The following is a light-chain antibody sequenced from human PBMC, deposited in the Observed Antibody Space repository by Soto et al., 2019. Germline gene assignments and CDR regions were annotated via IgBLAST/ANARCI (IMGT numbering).Light chain of an antibody. CDR3: CSYAGSDTMI. CDR1: SSDVGAYNY. V-gene: IGLV2-14*03. J-gene: IGLJ2*01. CDR2: EVS. Sequence: QSALTQPASVSGSPGQSITISCTGTSSDVGAYNYVSWYQQHPGKAPKLIIYEVSDRPSGVSNRFSGSKSGNTASLTISGLQAEDEADYYCCSYAGSDTMIFGGGTKLTVL.